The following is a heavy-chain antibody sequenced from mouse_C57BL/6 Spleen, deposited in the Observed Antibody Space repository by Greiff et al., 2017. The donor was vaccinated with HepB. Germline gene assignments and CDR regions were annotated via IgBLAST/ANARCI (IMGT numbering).Heavy chain of an antibody. Sequence: VQLQQSGAELVKPGASVKLSCKASGYTFTSYWMHWVKQRPGPGLEWIGMIHPNSGSTNYNEKFKSKATLTVDKSSSTAYMQLSSMTSEDSAVYYCARLGYDYDGGFAYWGQGTLVTVSA. D-gene: IGHD2-4*01. CDR2: IHPNSGST. V-gene: IGHV1-64*01. CDR3: ARLGYDYDGGFAY. J-gene: IGHJ3*01. CDR1: GYTFTSYW.